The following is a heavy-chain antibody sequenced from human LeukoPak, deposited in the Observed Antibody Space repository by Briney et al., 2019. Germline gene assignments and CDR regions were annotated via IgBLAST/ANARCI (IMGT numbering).Heavy chain of an antibody. CDR3: ARGDTGVTIFGVVSHFDY. V-gene: IGHV3-53*01. J-gene: IGHJ4*02. CDR2: IYSAGST. Sequence: QPGGSLRLSCAASGFTVSSNYMTWVRQAPGKGLEWVSLIYSAGSTYYADSVKGRFTISRDSSKNTLYLHMNSLRAEDTAVYYSARGDTGVTIFGVVSHFDYWGQGTLVTVSS. D-gene: IGHD3-3*01. CDR1: GFTVSSNY.